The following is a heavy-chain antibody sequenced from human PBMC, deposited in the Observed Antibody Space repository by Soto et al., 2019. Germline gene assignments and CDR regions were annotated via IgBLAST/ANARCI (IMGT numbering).Heavy chain of an antibody. Sequence: GGSLRLSCAASGFTFSSYWMSWVRQAPGKGLEWVANIKQDGSEKYYVDSVKGRFTISRDNAKNSLYLQMNSLRAEDTAVYYCASAGNANYYYYGMDVWGQGTTVTVSS. CDR3: ASAGNANYYYYGMDV. D-gene: IGHD6-13*01. V-gene: IGHV3-7*03. CDR2: IKQDGSEK. CDR1: GFTFSSYW. J-gene: IGHJ6*02.